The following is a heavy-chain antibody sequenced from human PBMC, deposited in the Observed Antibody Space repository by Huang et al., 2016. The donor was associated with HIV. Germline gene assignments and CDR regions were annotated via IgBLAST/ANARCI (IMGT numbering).Heavy chain of an antibody. J-gene: IGHJ4*02. V-gene: IGHV4-59*11. CDR1: GGSINDHY. CDR2: AVYGGST. D-gene: IGHD6-25*01. Sequence: QVQLRESGPGLVKPSGTLSLTCLVSGGSINDHYWSWIRQSPGKGLHWIGSAVYGGSTSYMASLNNRVSISFDTSKNEVSLKLKSVTAADTAMYYCARESAAARLFDSWGQGTLVIVSS. CDR3: ARESAAARLFDS.